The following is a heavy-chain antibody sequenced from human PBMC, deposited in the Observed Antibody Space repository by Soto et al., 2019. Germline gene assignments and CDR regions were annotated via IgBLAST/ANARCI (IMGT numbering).Heavy chain of an antibody. CDR1: GFTFDSYA. CDR2: ISGSADGT. Sequence: EVKLLESGGGLAQPGGSLRLSCVGSGFTFDSYAISWVRQAPGERLQWIAAISGSADGTDYAHSVRGRFTISIDNAKKSVHLQVGSLRVKDPAVYFCATDTVGRYSFWSGSYSAGLDVWGQGTLVSVS. J-gene: IGHJ3*01. CDR3: ATDTVGRYSFWSGSYSAGLDV. V-gene: IGHV3-23*01. D-gene: IGHD3-3*01.